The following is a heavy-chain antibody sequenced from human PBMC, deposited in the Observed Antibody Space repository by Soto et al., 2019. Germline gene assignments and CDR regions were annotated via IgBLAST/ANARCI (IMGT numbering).Heavy chain of an antibody. CDR3: ARDVGYHYDGSPSGQFDF. CDR1: GNSISTTNW. J-gene: IGHJ4*02. Sequence: QVELQESGPGLVKPSGTLSLTCVVSGNSISTTNWWGWGRQSPGQGLEWIGEIYHSGSTNYNPSLKSRVTRSVHKSKNQFSRKLSSVTAADTAVYYCARDVGYHYDGSPSGQFDFWGQGTLVTVSS. V-gene: IGHV4-4*02. CDR2: IYHSGST. D-gene: IGHD3-22*01.